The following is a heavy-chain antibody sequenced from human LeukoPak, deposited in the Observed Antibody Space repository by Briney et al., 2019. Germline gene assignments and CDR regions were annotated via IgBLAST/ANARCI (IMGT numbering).Heavy chain of an antibody. D-gene: IGHD3-3*01. CDR1: GGSISSSSYY. Sequence: SETLSLTCTVSGGSISSSSYYWGWIRQPPGKRLEWIGSVYYSGSPYYNPSLKSRVTISVDTSKNQFSLKLSSVTAADTAVYYCAGSGYYYFDYWGQGTLVIVSS. CDR2: VYYSGSP. J-gene: IGHJ4*02. CDR3: AGSGYYYFDY. V-gene: IGHV4-39*01.